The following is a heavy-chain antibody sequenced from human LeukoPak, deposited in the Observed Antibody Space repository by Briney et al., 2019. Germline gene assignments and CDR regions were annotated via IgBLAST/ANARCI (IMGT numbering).Heavy chain of an antibody. V-gene: IGHV3-7*01. J-gene: IGHJ4*02. Sequence: GGSLRLSCAASGFTFSDYYMSWIRQAPGKGLEWVANIKQDGSEKYYVDSVKGRFTISRDNAKNSLYPQMNSLRAEDTAVYYCARDYGEGGYYFDYWGQGTLVTVSS. CDR3: ARDYGEGGYYFDY. CDR1: GFTFSDYY. D-gene: IGHD4-17*01. CDR2: IKQDGSEK.